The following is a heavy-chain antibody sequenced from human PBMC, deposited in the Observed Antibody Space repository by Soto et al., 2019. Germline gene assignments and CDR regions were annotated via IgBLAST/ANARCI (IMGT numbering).Heavy chain of an antibody. CDR2: INDRGSI. J-gene: IGHJ2*01. D-gene: IGHD3-9*01. CDR3: ARGSHDILPGPPWVWYFDL. Sequence: QVQLQQWGAGPVRPLETLSLTCGVSGGSFSGYYWAWIRQSPVKGLEWIGEINDRGSINYNPSLKSRVSISVDTSKNHYSLNLRSVSAADTAVYYCARGSHDILPGPPWVWYFDLWGSGTLVTVSS. V-gene: IGHV4-34*01. CDR1: GGSFSGYY.